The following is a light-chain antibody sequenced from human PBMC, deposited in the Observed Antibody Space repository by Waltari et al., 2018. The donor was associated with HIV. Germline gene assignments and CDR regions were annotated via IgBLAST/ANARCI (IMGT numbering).Light chain of an antibody. CDR2: EAS. Sequence: QSALTQPASVSGSPGQSITISCTGTSTDVGSYNLVSWYQQHPGKATKLIIYEASKRPSGVSNRFSGSKSGTSASLAISGLRSEDEADYYCAAWDDSLSGVFGGGTKLTVL. CDR3: AAWDDSLSGV. V-gene: IGLV2-14*02. J-gene: IGLJ3*02. CDR1: STDVGSYNL.